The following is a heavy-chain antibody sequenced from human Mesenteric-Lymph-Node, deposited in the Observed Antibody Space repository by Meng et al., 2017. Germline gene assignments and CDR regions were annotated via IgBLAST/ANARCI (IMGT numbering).Heavy chain of an antibody. D-gene: IGHD2-15*01. CDR1: GGSFSGYY. CDR3: ARGPTPRTVAATRTFDY. J-gene: IGHJ4*02. CDR2: INHSGST. Sequence: GSLRLSCAVYGGSFSGYYWSWIRQPPGKGLEWIGEINHSGSTNYNPSLKSRVTISVDTSKNQFSLKLSSVTAADTAVYYCARGPTPRTVAATRTFDYWGQGTLVTVSS. V-gene: IGHV4-34*01.